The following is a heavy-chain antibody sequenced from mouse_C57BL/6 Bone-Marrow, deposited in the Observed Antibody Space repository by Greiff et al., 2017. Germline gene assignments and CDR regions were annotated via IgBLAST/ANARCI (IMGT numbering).Heavy chain of an antibody. CDR3: ARPGNYYAMDY. J-gene: IGHJ4*01. Sequence: EVKVVDSGGGLVKPGGSLKLSCAASGFTFSDYGMHWVRQAPEKGLEWVAYISSGSSTIYYADTVKGRFTISRDNAKNTLFLQMTSLRSEDTAMYYCARPGNYYAMDYWGQGTSVTVSS. CDR1: GFTFSDYG. V-gene: IGHV5-17*01. CDR2: ISSGSSTI.